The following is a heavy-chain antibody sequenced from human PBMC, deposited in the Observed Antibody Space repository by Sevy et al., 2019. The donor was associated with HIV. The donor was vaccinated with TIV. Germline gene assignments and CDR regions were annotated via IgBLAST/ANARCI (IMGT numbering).Heavy chain of an antibody. J-gene: IGHJ4*02. CDR3: ARPSLDTAARPHYFDY. Sequence: SETLSLTCTVSGGSIRPYYWSWIRQPPGKGLEWIGYIYYSGSTNYNPSLKSRVTISVYMSKNQFSLKLSSVTAAATAVYYCARPSLDTAARPHYFDYWGQGTLVTVSS. D-gene: IGHD6-6*01. V-gene: IGHV4-59*08. CDR1: GGSIRPYY. CDR2: IYYSGST.